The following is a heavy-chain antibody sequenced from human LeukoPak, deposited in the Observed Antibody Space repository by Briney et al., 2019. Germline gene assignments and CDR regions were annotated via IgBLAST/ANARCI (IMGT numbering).Heavy chain of an antibody. J-gene: IGHJ4*02. D-gene: IGHD3-22*01. V-gene: IGHV3-48*01. CDR1: GFTFSSNS. CDR3: ARVFYYYDSSGYYYEVFDY. CDR2: ISSSSSTI. Sequence: GGSLRLSCAASGFTFSSNSMNWVRQAPGKGLEWVSYISSSSSTIYYADSVKGRFTISRDNAKNSLYLQMNSLRAEDTAVYYCARVFYYYDSSGYYYEVFDYWGQGTLVTVSS.